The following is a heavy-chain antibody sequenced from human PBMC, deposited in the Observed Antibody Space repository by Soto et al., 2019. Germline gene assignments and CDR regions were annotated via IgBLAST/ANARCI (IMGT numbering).Heavy chain of an antibody. Sequence: GASVKVSCKASGYTFTSYDINWVRQATGQGLEWMGWMNPNSGNTGYAQKFQGRVTMTRNTSISTAYMELSSLRSEDTAVYYCARNHGGGITIFGVVIYYYYGMDVWGQGTTVTVSS. CDR1: GYTFTSYD. CDR3: ARNHGGGITIFGVVIYYYYGMDV. CDR2: MNPNSGNT. D-gene: IGHD3-3*01. J-gene: IGHJ6*02. V-gene: IGHV1-8*01.